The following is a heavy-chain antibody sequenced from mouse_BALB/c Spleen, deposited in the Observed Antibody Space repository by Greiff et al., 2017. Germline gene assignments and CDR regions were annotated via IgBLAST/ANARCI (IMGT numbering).Heavy chain of an antibody. J-gene: IGHJ3*01. D-gene: IGHD4-1*01. CDR3: ARREVGPAWFAY. CDR1: GYSITSGYY. Sequence: EESGPGLVKPSQSLSLTCSVTGYSITSGYYWNWIRQFPGNKLEWMGYISYDGSNNYNPSLKNRISITRDTSKNQFFLKLNSVTTEDTATYYCARREVGPAWFAYWGQGTLVTVSA. CDR2: ISYDGSN. V-gene: IGHV3-6*02.